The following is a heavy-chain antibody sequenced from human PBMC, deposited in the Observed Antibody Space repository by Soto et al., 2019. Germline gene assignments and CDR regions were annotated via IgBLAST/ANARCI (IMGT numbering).Heavy chain of an antibody. CDR2: ISSHSSTL. CDR3: VRDGSGNLYLNWFDP. J-gene: IGHJ5*02. Sequence: PWWSLRLSCSASVFTFSSYSMNWFRQAPGKGLEWISYISSHSSTLYYADSVKGRFTISRDNAGNSLYPQMNSLRDEDTAVYYCVRDGSGNLYLNWFDPWGQGTLVTVSS. CDR1: VFTFSSYS. V-gene: IGHV3-48*02. D-gene: IGHD6-19*01.